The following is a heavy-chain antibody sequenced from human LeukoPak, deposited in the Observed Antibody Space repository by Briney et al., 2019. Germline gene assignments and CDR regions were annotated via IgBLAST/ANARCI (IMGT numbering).Heavy chain of an antibody. CDR3: AKEMGSRSSLFYFDY. D-gene: IGHD3-10*01. CDR1: GFTFSSYG. V-gene: IGHV3-30*18. J-gene: IGHJ4*02. Sequence: AGGSLRLSCAASGFTFSSYGMHWVRQAPGKGLEWVAAISNDGSNKYYAGSVNGRFTISRDNSKNTLYLLVNTLRGDDTAVYYCAKEMGSRSSLFYFDYWGQGTLLTVSS. CDR2: ISNDGSNK.